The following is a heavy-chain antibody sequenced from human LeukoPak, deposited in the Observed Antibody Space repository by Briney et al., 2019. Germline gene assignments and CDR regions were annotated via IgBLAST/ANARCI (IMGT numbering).Heavy chain of an antibody. Sequence: GGSLRLSCAASGFTFSSYAMSWVRQAPGKGLEWVSTISGSGGSTYYADSVKGRFTISRDNSKNTLYLQMNSLRAEDTAIYYCAKDGSGCSGGSCYQNFDYWGQGTLVTVSS. CDR1: GFTFSSYA. V-gene: IGHV3-23*01. CDR2: ISGSGGST. J-gene: IGHJ4*02. CDR3: AKDGSGCSGGSCYQNFDY. D-gene: IGHD2-15*01.